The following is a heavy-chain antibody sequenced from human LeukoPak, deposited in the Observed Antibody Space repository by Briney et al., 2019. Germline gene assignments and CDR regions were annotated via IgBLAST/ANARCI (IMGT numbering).Heavy chain of an antibody. CDR2: IYYSGST. J-gene: IGHJ4*02. Sequence: SETLSLTCTVSGGSISSSSYYWGWIRQPPGKGLEWIGSIYYSGSTYYNPSLKSRVTISVDTSKNQFSLKLSSVTAADTAVYYCARDYHDYVWGTYYYYDYWGQGTLVTVSS. CDR1: GGSISSSSYY. CDR3: ARDYHDYVWGTYYYYDY. D-gene: IGHD3-16*01. V-gene: IGHV4-39*07.